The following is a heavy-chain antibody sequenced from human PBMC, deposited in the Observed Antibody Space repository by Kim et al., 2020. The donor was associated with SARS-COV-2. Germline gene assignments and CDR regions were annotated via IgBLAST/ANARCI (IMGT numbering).Heavy chain of an antibody. CDR1: GFTFTSSA. CDR2: IVVGSGNT. J-gene: IGHJ3*02. CDR3: AAPICHYYDSSGYYWHDAFDI. Sequence: SVKVSCKASGFTFTSSAVQWVRQARGQRLEWIGWIVVGSGNTSYAQKFQERVTITRDMSTSTAYMELSSLRSEDTAVYYCAAPICHYYDSSGYYWHDAFDIWGQGTMVTVSS. V-gene: IGHV1-58*01. D-gene: IGHD3-22*01.